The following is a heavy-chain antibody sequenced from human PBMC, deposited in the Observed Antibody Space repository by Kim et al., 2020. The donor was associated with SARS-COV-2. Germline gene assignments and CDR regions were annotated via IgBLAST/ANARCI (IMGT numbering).Heavy chain of an antibody. J-gene: IGHJ5*02. Sequence: ADSGRGRFTISRDNSKKTVYRQMNSLRAEDTAVYFCAKSIRVPTHNGLDTWGQGTLVTVSP. CDR3: AKSIRVPTHNGLDT. V-gene: IGHV3-23*01. D-gene: IGHD1-1*01.